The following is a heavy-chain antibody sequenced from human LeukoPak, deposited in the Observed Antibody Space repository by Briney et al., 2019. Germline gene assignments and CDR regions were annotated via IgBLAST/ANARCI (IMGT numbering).Heavy chain of an antibody. CDR3: AKADDSSGYYYAGLDY. V-gene: IGHV3-23*01. CDR2: MSGSGRHT. D-gene: IGHD3-22*01. J-gene: IGHJ4*02. CDR1: VFTFSSYA. Sequence: GGSLRLSCAASVFTFSSYAMGWVRQAPGKGLEWVSAMSGSGRHTYYADSVKGRSTISRDHYKSTMYMQMNSLRAEDTAVSYCAKADDSSGYYYAGLDYWGQGTLVTVYS.